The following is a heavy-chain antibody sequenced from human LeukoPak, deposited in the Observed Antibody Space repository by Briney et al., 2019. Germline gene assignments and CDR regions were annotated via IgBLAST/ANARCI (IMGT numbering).Heavy chain of an antibody. J-gene: IGHJ6*02. CDR1: GGSISSYY. CDR3: ARRIDGMDV. V-gene: IGHV4-59*01. Sequence: SETLSLTCTVSGGSISSYYWSWIRQPPGKGLEWIGYIYYSGSTNYNPSLKSRVTVSVDTSKNQFSLKLSSVTAADTAVYYCARRIDGMDVWGQGTTVTVSS. CDR2: IYYSGST.